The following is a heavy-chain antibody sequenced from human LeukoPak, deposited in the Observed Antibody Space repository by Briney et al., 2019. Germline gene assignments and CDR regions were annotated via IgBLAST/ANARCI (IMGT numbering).Heavy chain of an antibody. J-gene: IGHJ4*02. CDR2: IKQDGSEK. CDR3: AREWDHYDSSGYYLDY. V-gene: IGHV3-7*01. D-gene: IGHD3-22*01. Sequence: GESLRLSCAASGFTFSSYWMSWVRQAPGKGLEWVANIKQDGSEKYYVDSVKGRFTISRDNAKNSLYLQMNSLRAEDTAVYYCAREWDHYDSSGYYLDYWGQGTLVTVSS. CDR1: GFTFSSYW.